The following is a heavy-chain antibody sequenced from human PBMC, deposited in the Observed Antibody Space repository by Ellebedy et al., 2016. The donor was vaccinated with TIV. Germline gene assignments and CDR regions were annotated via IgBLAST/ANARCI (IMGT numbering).Heavy chain of an antibody. Sequence: GESLKISCAASGFIFTKFAMTWVRQAPGKGLEWLTTIHYYGADYADSVKGRFTISRDDSRNTVYLQMSSLRAEDAATYFCVKGLHTYDYWGQGTQVTVSS. V-gene: IGHV3-23*05. CDR1: GFIFTKFA. CDR3: VKGLHTYDY. D-gene: IGHD2-8*01. CDR2: IHYYGA. J-gene: IGHJ4*02.